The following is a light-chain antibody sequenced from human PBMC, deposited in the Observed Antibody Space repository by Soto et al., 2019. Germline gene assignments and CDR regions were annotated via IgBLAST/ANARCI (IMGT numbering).Light chain of an antibody. V-gene: IGKV3-15*01. CDR1: QGVSTK. CDR2: DAS. J-gene: IGKJ5*01. Sequence: EIVMTQSPATLSVSPGERATLSCRASQGVSTKLAWYQQKPGQAPRLLIYDASTRATGIPARFTGSGSGTEFTLTISSLQSEDFATYYCLHHHNFPLTFGQGPRRAI. CDR3: LHHHNFPLT.